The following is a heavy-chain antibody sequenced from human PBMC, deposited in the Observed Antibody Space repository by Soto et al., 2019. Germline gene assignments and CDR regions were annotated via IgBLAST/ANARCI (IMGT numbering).Heavy chain of an antibody. CDR1: GFTFSIFE. D-gene: IGHD3-22*01. CDR3: ARVVKGYSTARSYYYYGMDV. Sequence: LSSAGSGFTFSIFEVHWVRKTPGKWLEWVAVIYHDGSNKYHEDSVKGRFTISRDNSKHTLYLQMNSLRAEDTAVYYCARVVKGYSTARSYYYYGMDVWGQGTTVTVS. CDR2: IYHDGSNK. J-gene: IGHJ6*02. V-gene: IGHV3-30*14.